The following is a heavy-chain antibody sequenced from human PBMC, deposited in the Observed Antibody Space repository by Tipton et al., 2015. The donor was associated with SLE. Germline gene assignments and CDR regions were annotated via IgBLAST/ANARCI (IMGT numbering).Heavy chain of an antibody. D-gene: IGHD1-1*01. CDR1: GGSISSGSYY. CDR3: ARVPGLERSYSYYYYMDV. Sequence: TLSLTCTVSGGSISSGSYYWSWIRQPPGKGLEWIGEINHSGSSNYNPSLKSRVAMSVDTFRNQFSLKLSSVTAADTAMYYCARVPGLERSYSYYYYMDVWGKGTTVTVSS. V-gene: IGHV4-39*07. CDR2: INHSGSS. J-gene: IGHJ6*03.